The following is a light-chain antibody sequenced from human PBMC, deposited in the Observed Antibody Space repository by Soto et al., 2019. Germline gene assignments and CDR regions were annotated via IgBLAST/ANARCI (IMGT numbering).Light chain of an antibody. Sequence: DIQMTQSPSSLSASVGDRVTITCQASQDISNYLNWYQQKPGKAPKLLIYDASNLETGVPSRFSGSGSGTDFTLTISSLQPEDVATYYCLQDNNYPWTFGQGTRVEIK. CDR2: DAS. CDR3: LQDNNYPWT. J-gene: IGKJ1*01. CDR1: QDISNY. V-gene: IGKV1-33*01.